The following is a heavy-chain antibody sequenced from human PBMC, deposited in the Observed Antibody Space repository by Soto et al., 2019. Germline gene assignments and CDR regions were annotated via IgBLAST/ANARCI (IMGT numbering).Heavy chain of an antibody. CDR1: GFTFDDYG. D-gene: IGHD6-19*01. CDR3: ASSQDLSGHGFFDY. Sequence: GGSLRLSCAASGFTFDDYGMSWVRQAPGKGLEWVSGINWNGGSTGYADSVKGRFTISRDNAKNSLYLQMNSLRAEDTALYYCASSQDLSGHGFFDYWGQGTLVTVSS. J-gene: IGHJ4*02. CDR2: INWNGGST. V-gene: IGHV3-20*04.